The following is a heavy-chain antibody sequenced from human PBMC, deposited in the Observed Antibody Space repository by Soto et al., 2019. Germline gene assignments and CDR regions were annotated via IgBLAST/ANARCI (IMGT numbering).Heavy chain of an antibody. CDR3: AKDPDIVVVPGYYYMDV. Sequence: PGGSLRLSCAASGFTFSSYAMSWVRQAPGKGLEWVSAISGSGGSTYYAESVKGRFTISRDNSKNTLYLQMNSLRAEDTAVYYCAKDPDIVVVPGYYYMDVWGKGTTVTVSS. J-gene: IGHJ6*03. V-gene: IGHV3-23*01. CDR2: ISGSGGST. CDR1: GFTFSSYA. D-gene: IGHD2-2*01.